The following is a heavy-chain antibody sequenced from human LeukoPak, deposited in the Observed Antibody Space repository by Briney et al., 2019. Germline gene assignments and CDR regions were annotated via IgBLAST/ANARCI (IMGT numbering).Heavy chain of an antibody. Sequence: PGGSLRLSCAASGFTFSSYEMNWVRQAPGKGLEWVSYISSSGSTKYYADSMKGRFTISRDNAKNSLYLQMNSLRAEDTAVYYCAREGGNYYGDYDDYWGQGTLVTVSS. CDR1: GFTFSSYE. D-gene: IGHD4-17*01. CDR2: ISSSGSTK. CDR3: AREGGNYYGDYDDY. V-gene: IGHV3-48*03. J-gene: IGHJ4*02.